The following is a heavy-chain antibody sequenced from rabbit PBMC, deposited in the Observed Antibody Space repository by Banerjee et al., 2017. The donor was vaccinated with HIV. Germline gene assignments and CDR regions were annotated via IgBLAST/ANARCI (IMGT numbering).Heavy chain of an antibody. CDR3: ARGTYGYAGYAPYYFDL. J-gene: IGHJ4*01. CDR1: GFTISSSYW. V-gene: IGHV1S45*01. CDR2: IAGSSGRT. D-gene: IGHD6-1*01. Sequence: EESGGDLVKPEGSLTLTCTASGFTISSSYWICWVRQAPGKGLEWIACIAGSSGRTYYASWAKGRFTISKTSSTTVTLQMTSLTAADTATYLCARGTYGYAGYAPYYFDLWGPGTLVTVS.